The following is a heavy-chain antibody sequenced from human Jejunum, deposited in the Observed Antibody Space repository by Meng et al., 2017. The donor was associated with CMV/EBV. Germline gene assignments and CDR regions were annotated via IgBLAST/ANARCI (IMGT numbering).Heavy chain of an antibody. V-gene: IGHV3-21*04. CDR2: ISSSSDYT. Sequence: TFRAFSINWVRPAPGNGLEWVSSISSSSDYTCYADSVKGRFTISRDNAKNSLYLQMNSLRAEDTALYYCARHYYASGSYPTSGMDVWGQGTTVTVSS. J-gene: IGHJ6*02. D-gene: IGHD3-10*01. CDR3: ARHYYASGSYPTSGMDV. CDR1: TFRAFS.